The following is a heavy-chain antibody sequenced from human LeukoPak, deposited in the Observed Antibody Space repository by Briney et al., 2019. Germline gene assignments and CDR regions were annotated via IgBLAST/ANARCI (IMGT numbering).Heavy chain of an antibody. D-gene: IGHD5-24*01. V-gene: IGHV5-51*01. CDR2: GDPCHSDT. CDR3: ARSQGGWLQLCVDAFDI. J-gene: IGHJ3*02. Sequence: GQSRKISCKGSGYSGTSYWIGWVRQIPGKGPEWMGMGDPCHSDTRHSPSSQAQVTISADKSISPAYLQWSSLKASDTAMYYCARSQGGWLQLCVDAFDIWAQGTMVTVSS. CDR1: GYSGTSYW.